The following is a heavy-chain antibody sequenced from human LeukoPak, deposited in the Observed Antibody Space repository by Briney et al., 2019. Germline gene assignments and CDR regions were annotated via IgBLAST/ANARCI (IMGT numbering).Heavy chain of an antibody. CDR3: AKDGGLWVSAHWGDS. CDR1: GFTFSSYS. V-gene: IGHV3-21*04. Sequence: GGSLRLSCAASGFTFSSYSMNWVRQAPGKGLEWVSSISSSSSYIYYADSVKGRFTVSRDNSKNTLFLQMNSLRAEDTAVYYCAKDGGLWVSAHWGDSWGRGTLVTVSS. D-gene: IGHD7-27*01. CDR2: ISSSSSYI. J-gene: IGHJ4*02.